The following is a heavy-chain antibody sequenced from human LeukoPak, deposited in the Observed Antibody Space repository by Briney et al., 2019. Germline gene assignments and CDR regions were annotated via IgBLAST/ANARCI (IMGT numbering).Heavy chain of an antibody. J-gene: IGHJ4*02. D-gene: IGHD6-13*01. Sequence: PGGSLRLSCAASGFTFSSYSMNWVRQAPGKGLEWVSSISSSSSYIYYADSVKGRFTISRDNAKNSLYLQMNSLRAEDTAVYYCARAKLKYSSSWYYFDYWGQGTLVTVSS. V-gene: IGHV3-21*01. CDR1: GFTFSSYS. CDR2: ISSSSSYI. CDR3: ARAKLKYSSSWYYFDY.